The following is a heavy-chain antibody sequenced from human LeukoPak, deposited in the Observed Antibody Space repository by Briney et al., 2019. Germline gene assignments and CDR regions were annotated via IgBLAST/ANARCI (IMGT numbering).Heavy chain of an antibody. D-gene: IGHD2-2*01. V-gene: IGHV4-38-2*01. CDR1: GYSISSDYY. J-gene: IGHJ3*02. Sequence: PSETLSLTCAVSGYSISSDYYWGWIRQPPGKGLEWIGTIYHSGSTYYNPSLESRVTISIDTSKNQFSLKLSSVTAADTAVYYCARQPQYCSSTSCYAGGDAFDIWGQGTMATVSS. CDR3: ARQPQYCSSTSCYAGGDAFDI. CDR2: IYHSGST.